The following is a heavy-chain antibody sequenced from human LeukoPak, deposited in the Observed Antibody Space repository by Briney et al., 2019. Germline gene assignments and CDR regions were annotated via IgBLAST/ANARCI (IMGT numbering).Heavy chain of an antibody. D-gene: IGHD6-13*01. CDR1: GGSISSGDYY. Sequence: PSQTLSLTCTASGGSISSGDYYWSWIRQPPGKDLEGIGYIYYSRTTYYNPSLKSRLTISVDTSKNQFSLKVTSVTAADTAVYYCARLYSSSWYFDYWGQGSLVTVSS. CDR2: IYYSRTT. V-gene: IGHV4-30-4*01. CDR3: ARLYSSSWYFDY. J-gene: IGHJ4*02.